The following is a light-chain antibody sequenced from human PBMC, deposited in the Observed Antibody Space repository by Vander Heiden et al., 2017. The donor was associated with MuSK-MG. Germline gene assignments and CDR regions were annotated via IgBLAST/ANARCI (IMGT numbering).Light chain of an antibody. Sequence: SALTQPASVSSSPGQSITISSTGTSIYDDAYTYVSWYQQHPGKVPKLISYDVSNRPSGVSNRFSGSKSGNTASLSISGLQAEDEANYYCTSYSAGTAVVFGGGTKLTVL. V-gene: IGLV2-14*01. J-gene: IGLJ3*02. CDR1: SIYDDAYTY. CDR3: TSYSAGTAVV. CDR2: DVS.